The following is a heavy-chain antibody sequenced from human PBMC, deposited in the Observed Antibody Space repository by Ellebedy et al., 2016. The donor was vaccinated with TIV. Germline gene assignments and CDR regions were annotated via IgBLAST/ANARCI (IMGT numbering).Heavy chain of an antibody. Sequence: SETLSLTXAVSGGSMRSGPYCWSWIRQPPGKGLEWVGYINQNGRTYYNPSLKSRVTISVDRSKNKFSLDLRSVTAADTAVYYCARGRHSYGYEWLDTWGQGTLASVSS. D-gene: IGHD5-18*01. CDR1: GGSMRSGPYC. CDR3: ARGRHSYGYEWLDT. J-gene: IGHJ5*02. CDR2: INQNGRT. V-gene: IGHV4-30-2*01.